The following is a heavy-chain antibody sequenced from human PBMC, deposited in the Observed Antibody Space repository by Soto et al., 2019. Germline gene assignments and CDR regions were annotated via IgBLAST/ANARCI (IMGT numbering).Heavy chain of an antibody. CDR1: GGTFSSYA. Sequence: QVQLVQSGAEVKKPGSSVKVSCKASGGTFSSYAISWVRQAPGQGLEWMGGIIPIFGTANYAQKFQGRVTVTADESTSTAYMERSSLRSEDTAVYYCAIRQLERRVGAFDIWGQGTMVTVSS. J-gene: IGHJ3*02. V-gene: IGHV1-69*12. D-gene: IGHD1-1*01. CDR2: IIPIFGTA. CDR3: AIRQLERRVGAFDI.